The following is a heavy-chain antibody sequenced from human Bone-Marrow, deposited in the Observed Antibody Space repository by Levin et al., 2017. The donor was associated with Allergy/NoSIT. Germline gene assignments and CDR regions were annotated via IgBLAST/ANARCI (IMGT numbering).Heavy chain of an antibody. CDR1: GFSLSTSGVG. D-gene: IGHD2-15*01. CDR2: MFWDDDK. Sequence: SGPTLVKPTQTLTLTCTFSGFSLSTSGVGVGWIRQPPRKAPEWLALMFWDDDKRYSPSLKSRLTITKETSKNQVVLIMTNMDPVDTATYYCAHSKRLARCSGSGGNCYYFDYWGQGILVTVSS. CDR3: AHSKRLARCSGSGGNCYYFDY. J-gene: IGHJ4*02. V-gene: IGHV2-5*02.